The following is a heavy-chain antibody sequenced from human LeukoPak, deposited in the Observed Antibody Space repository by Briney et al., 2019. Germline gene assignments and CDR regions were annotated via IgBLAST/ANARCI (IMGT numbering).Heavy chain of an antibody. CDR1: GFTFSSYG. CDR3: AKRFRLRYFDLLLLGGYFDY. D-gene: IGHD3-9*01. V-gene: IGHV3-23*01. Sequence: GGSLRLSCAASGFTFSSYGMSWVRQAPGKGLEWVSAISGSGGSTYYADSVKGRFTISRDNSKNTLYLQMNSLRAEDTAVYYCAKRFRLRYFDLLLLGGYFDYGGQGTLVTVSS. J-gene: IGHJ4*02. CDR2: ISGSGGST.